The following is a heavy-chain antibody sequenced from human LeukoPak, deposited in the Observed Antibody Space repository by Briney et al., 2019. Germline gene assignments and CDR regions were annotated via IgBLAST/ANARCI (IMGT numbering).Heavy chain of an antibody. CDR2: ISYDGSNK. V-gene: IGHV3-30-3*01. Sequence: SEGSLRLSCAASGFTFSSYAMHWVRQAPGKGLEWVAVISYDGSNKYYADSVKGRFTISRDNSKNTLYLQMNSLRAEDTAVYYCAKALYYYDSSGSVRAFDIWGQGAMVTVSS. CDR1: GFTFSSYA. D-gene: IGHD3-22*01. CDR3: AKALYYYDSSGSVRAFDI. J-gene: IGHJ3*02.